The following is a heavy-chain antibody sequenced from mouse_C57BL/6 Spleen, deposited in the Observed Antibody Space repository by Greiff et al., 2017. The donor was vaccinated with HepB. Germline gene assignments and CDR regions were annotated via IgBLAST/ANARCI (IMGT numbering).Heavy chain of an antibody. CDR1: GYTFTSYW. CDR2: LDPSDSYT. Sequence: QVQLQQPGAELVMPGASVKLSCKASGYTFTSYWMHWVKQRPGQGLEWIGELDPSDSYTNYNQKFKGKSTLTVDKSSSTAYMQLSSRTSEDSAVYYCARGGKRGGYYAMDYWGQGTSVTVSS. D-gene: IGHD2-1*01. J-gene: IGHJ4*01. CDR3: ARGGKRGGYYAMDY. V-gene: IGHV1-69*01.